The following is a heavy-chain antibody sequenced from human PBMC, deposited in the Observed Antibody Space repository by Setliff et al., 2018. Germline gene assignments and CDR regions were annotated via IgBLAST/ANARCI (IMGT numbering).Heavy chain of an antibody. CDR1: DGSLSTYY. J-gene: IGHJ3*02. V-gene: IGHV4-59*12. Sequence: SETLSLTCTVSDGSLSTYYWSWIRQPPGKGLEFIEYVYYSGTANYSPSLRSRLTISVDTSRKQFSLKLTSVTAADTAVYYCVRDAGDGYGVDAYAGGGFDIWGQGTMVTVSS. CDR3: VRDAGDGYGVDAYAGGGFDI. CDR2: VYYSGTA. D-gene: IGHD4-17*01.